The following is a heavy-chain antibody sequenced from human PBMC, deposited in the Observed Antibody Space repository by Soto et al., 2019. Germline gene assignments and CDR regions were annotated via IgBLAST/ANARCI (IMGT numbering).Heavy chain of an antibody. CDR3: AKEMFPRTVLDSSSPWGDA. D-gene: IGHD6-6*01. V-gene: IGHV3-30*18. J-gene: IGHJ5*02. CDR1: GFNLNTYG. CDR2: ISYDGSHE. Sequence: QVQLVESGGGVVQPGRSLRLSCVASGFNLNTYGMHWVRQAPGKGLEWVALISYDGSHEYYADSVKGRFTISRDISKNTLFLQMNSLRPEDTAVYYCAKEMFPRTVLDSSSPWGDAWGQGTLVTVSS.